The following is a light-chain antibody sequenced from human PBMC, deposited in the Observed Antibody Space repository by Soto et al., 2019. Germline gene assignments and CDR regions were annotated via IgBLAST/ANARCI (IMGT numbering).Light chain of an antibody. CDR2: WAS. Sequence: DIVMTQSPDSLAVSLGERATINCKSSPRVLYSSNNKNYLAWYQQKPGQPLKLLIYWASTRESGVPDRFSGSGSGSDFTLTISSLQAEDVAVYSCQQYCTTPLTFGGGTKVEIK. CDR3: QQYCTTPLT. V-gene: IGKV4-1*01. CDR1: PRVLYSSNNKNY. J-gene: IGKJ4*01.